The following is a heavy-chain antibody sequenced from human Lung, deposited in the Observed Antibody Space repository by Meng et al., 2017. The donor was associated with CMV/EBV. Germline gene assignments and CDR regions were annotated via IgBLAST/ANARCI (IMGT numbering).Heavy chain of an antibody. CDR3: LRRSGGSV. CDR1: GASITNHNW. Sequence: QVPLRGWGPALVKPSETLSLTCAVSGASITNHNWWAWVRQPPGKGLEWIGEIPHRGSSAYNPSLKSRVSMSIDKSKNQFSLKLTSVTAADTAVYHCLRRSGGSVWGQGTLVTVSS. D-gene: IGHD3-10*01. V-gene: IGHV4-4*02. J-gene: IGHJ1*01. CDR2: IPHRGSS.